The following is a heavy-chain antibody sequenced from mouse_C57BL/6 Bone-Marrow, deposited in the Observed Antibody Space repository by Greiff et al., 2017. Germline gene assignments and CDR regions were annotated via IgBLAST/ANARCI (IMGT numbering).Heavy chain of an antibody. Sequence: VQLQQPGAELVKPGASVKMSCKASGYTFTSYWITWVKQRPGQGLEWIGDIYPGRGSTNYNEKFKSKATLTVDTSSSTAYMQLSSLTSEDSAVYYCARGPLAYYAMDYWGQGTSVTVSS. CDR1: GYTFTSYW. V-gene: IGHV1-55*01. J-gene: IGHJ4*01. CDR3: ARGPLAYYAMDY. CDR2: IYPGRGST.